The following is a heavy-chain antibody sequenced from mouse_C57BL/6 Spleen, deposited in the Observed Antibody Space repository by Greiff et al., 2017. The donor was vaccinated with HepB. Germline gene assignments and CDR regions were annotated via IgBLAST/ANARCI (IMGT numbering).Heavy chain of an antibody. V-gene: IGHV1-55*01. J-gene: IGHJ4*01. CDR1: GYTFTSYW. CDR3: AGVYDYDGEAMDY. Sequence: QVQLQQPGAELVKPGASVKMSCKASGYTFTSYWITWVKQRPGQGLEWIGDIYPGSGSTNYNEKFKSKATLTVDTSSSTAYMQLSSLTSEDSAVYYCAGVYDYDGEAMDYWGQGTSVTVSS. D-gene: IGHD2-4*01. CDR2: IYPGSGST.